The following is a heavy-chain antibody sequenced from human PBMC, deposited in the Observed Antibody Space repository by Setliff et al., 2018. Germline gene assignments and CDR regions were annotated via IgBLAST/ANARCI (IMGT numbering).Heavy chain of an antibody. Sequence: PGASLRLSCAASGFTFSRYWMSWVRQAPGKGLEWVANIKQDGREKYYEDSVKGRFTISRDNAKNSLSLQMNSLRAEDTAVYYCARDQVYGSSWYYYYYGMDVWGQGTMVTVSS. CDR3: ARDQVYGSSWYYYYYGMDV. D-gene: IGHD6-13*01. CDR1: GFTFSRYW. V-gene: IGHV3-7*01. CDR2: IKQDGREK. J-gene: IGHJ6*02.